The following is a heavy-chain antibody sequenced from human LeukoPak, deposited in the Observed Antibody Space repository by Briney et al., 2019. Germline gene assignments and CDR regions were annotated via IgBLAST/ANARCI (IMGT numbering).Heavy chain of an antibody. CDR3: LGGTGWIFDY. CDR2: IGYSSYI. CDR1: GFTFSSYS. Sequence: GGSLRLSCAASGFTFSSYSMNWVRQAPGKGLEWVSSIGYSSYIYYADSVKGRFTISRDNAKSSLYLQLNSLRAEDTAVYYCLGGTGWIFDYWGQGTLVTVSS. J-gene: IGHJ4*02. V-gene: IGHV3-21*01. D-gene: IGHD6-19*01.